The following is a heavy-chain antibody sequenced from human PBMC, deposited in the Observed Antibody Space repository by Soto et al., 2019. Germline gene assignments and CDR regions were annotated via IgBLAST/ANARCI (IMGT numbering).Heavy chain of an antibody. Sequence: QVHLVQSGAEVKKPGSSVKVSCKASGGAFTSYSFHWVRQAPGQGLEWMGGIIPRSGTTNYALKFQGRVTMTADVPTNTAYIELSSLRSEDTAIYYCARDNTGLEYWGQGTLVTVSS. CDR2: IIPRSGTT. CDR1: GGAFTSYS. V-gene: IGHV1-69*12. CDR3: ARDNTGLEY. J-gene: IGHJ4*02.